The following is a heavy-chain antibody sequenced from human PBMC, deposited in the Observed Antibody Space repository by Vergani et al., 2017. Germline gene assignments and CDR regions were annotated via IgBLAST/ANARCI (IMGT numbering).Heavy chain of an antibody. V-gene: IGHV4-38-2*02. D-gene: IGHD3-16*01. CDR2: IYHSGST. Sequence: QVQLQESGPGLVKPSETLSLTCTVSGYSISSGYYWGWIRQPPGKGLEWSGSIYHSGSTYYNPSLQSRVTISVDTSKHQFSLKLCSVTAADTAVYYWTRDSGGYIWGSYDAWFDPWGQGTLVTVSS. CDR1: GYSISSGYY. J-gene: IGHJ5*02. CDR3: TRDSGGYIWGSYDAWFDP.